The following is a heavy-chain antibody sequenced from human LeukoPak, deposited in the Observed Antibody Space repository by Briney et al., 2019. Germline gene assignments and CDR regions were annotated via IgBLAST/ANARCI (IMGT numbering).Heavy chain of an antibody. J-gene: IGHJ5*02. CDR1: GASFSGYY. V-gene: IGHV4-34*01. CDR3: ARGRVSIVVGT. CDR2: INHSGST. D-gene: IGHD2-15*01. Sequence: SETLSLTCAVYGASFSGYYWSWIRQPPGKGLEWIGEINHSGSTNYNPSLKSRVTISVDTSKNQFSLKLSSVTAADTAVYYCARGRVSIVVGTWGQGTLVTVSS.